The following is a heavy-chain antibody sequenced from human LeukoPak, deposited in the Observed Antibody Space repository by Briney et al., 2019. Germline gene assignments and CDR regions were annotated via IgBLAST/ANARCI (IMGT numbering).Heavy chain of an antibody. CDR2: ISAYNGNT. CDR3: ARGHSTSWPVYFQH. J-gene: IGHJ1*01. D-gene: IGHD6-13*01. CDR1: GYTFNRYG. V-gene: IGHV1-18*01. Sequence: ASVKVSCKASGYTFNRYGISWVRQAPGQGLEWMGWISAYNGNTKKAQNLQGRVTMTTDTSTTTAYMELRSLKSDDTAVYYCARGHSTSWPVYFQHWGQGTLVTVSS.